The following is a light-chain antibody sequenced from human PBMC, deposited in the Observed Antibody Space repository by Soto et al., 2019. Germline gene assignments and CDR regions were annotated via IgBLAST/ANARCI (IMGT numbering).Light chain of an antibody. CDR1: QGISNY. CDR3: HKYNHAPT. J-gene: IGKJ4*01. Sequence: DIQMTQSPSSLSASVGDRVTITCRARQGISNYLAWYQQKTGKVPELLIYAASTLQSGEPSRFSGSGSGTDFSITISSLQPEDVATYYCHKYNHAPTFGGGTKVEIK. CDR2: AAS. V-gene: IGKV1-27*01.